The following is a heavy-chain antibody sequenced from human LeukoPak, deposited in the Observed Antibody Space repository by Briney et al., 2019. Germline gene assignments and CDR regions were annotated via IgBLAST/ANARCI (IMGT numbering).Heavy chain of an antibody. CDR2: ISHDGSNK. V-gene: IGHV3-30*18. CDR1: GFTFSSYG. Sequence: PGGSLRLSCAASGFTFSSYGMHWVRQAPGNGLEWVAVISHDGSNKYYADSVKGRFTISRDNSKNTLYLQMNSLRAEDTAVYYCAKDCTNYGMDVWGQGTTVTVSS. J-gene: IGHJ6*02. CDR3: AKDCTNYGMDV.